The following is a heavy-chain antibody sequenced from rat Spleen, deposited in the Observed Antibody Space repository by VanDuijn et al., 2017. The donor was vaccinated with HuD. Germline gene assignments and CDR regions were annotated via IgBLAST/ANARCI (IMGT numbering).Heavy chain of an antibody. CDR3: VRHRDSYAHDWYFDL. J-gene: IGHJ1*01. D-gene: IGHD1-12*01. CDR2: ISYSGSS. Sequence: EVQLQESGPGLVKPSQSLSLTCSVTGYSITSNYWGWIRKFPGNKMEWMGYISYSGSSSYNPSPKSRIPIPRATSKNQFFLQLNTVITEDTATYYCVRHRDSYAHDWYFDLWGPGTKVTVSS. CDR1: GYSITSNY. V-gene: IGHV3-1*01.